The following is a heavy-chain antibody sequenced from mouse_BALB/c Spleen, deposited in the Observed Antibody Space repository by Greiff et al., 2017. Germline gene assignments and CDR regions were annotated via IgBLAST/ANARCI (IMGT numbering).Heavy chain of an antibody. CDR1: GFNIKDTY. Sequence: VQLQQSGAELVKPGASVKLSCTASGFNIKDTYMHWVKQRPEQGLYWIGRIDPANGHTKYDPKFQGKATITADTSSNTAYLQLSSLTFEDTAVYYCARDPWYFDVWGAGTTVTVSS. CDR2: IDPANGHT. J-gene: IGHJ1*01. V-gene: IGHV14-3*02. CDR3: ARDPWYFDV.